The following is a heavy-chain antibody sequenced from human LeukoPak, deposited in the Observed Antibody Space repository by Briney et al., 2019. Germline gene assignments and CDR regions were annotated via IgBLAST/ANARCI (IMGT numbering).Heavy chain of an antibody. J-gene: IGHJ5*02. D-gene: IGHD2-2*01. CDR1: GGTFSSYA. CDR3: ARGLTDEHQLILHWFDP. Sequence: SVKVSCKASGGTFSSYAISWVRQARGQGLEWMGGIIPIFGTANYAQKFQGRVTITADESTSTAYMELSSLRSEDTAVYYCARGLTDEHQLILHWFDPWGRGTLVTVSS. V-gene: IGHV1-69*13. CDR2: IIPIFGTA.